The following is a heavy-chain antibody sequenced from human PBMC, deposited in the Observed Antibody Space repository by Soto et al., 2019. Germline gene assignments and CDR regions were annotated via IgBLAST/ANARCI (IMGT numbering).Heavy chain of an antibody. J-gene: IGHJ4*02. CDR2: IYYSGST. CDR1: GGSISSSSYY. CDR3: ARPYGAVAL. Sequence: TSETLSLTCTVSGGSISSSSYYWGWIRQPPGKGLEWIGSIYYSGSTYYNPSLKSRVTISVDTSKNQFSLKLSSVTAADTAVYYCARPYGAVALWGQGTLVTVSS. V-gene: IGHV4-39*01. D-gene: IGHD6-19*01.